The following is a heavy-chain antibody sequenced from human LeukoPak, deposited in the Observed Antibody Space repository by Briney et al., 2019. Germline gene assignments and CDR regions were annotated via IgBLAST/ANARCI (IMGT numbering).Heavy chain of an antibody. CDR2: ISGSGGST. V-gene: IGHV3-23*01. D-gene: IGHD6-19*01. J-gene: IGHJ4*02. Sequence: PGGSLRLSCAASGFTFSSYAMSWVRQAPGKGLEWVSGISGSGGSTYYADSVKGRFTISRDNSKYTLYLQMNSLRVEDTAVYYCAKDTGSGWYQPFDYWGQGTLVTVSS. CDR3: AKDTGSGWYQPFDY. CDR1: GFTFSSYA.